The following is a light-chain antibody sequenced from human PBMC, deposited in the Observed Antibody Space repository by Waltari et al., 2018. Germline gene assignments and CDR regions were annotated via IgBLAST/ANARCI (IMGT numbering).Light chain of an antibody. V-gene: IGLV1-40*01. CDR3: QSYDSSLSGFAV. Sequence: VLTHPHSVPAAPGHTVTLSRTGSSPHVGAGCGATWSQQLPETAPKLLIYGNNNRPSGVPDRFSGSKSGTSASLAITGLQAEDEADYYCQSYDSSLSGFAVFGGGTQLTVL. J-gene: IGLJ7*01. CDR2: GNN. CDR1: SPHVGAGCG.